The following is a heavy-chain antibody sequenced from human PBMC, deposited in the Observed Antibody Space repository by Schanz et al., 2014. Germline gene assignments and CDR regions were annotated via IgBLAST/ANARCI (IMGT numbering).Heavy chain of an antibody. V-gene: IGHV3-20*04. Sequence: EVQLVESGGGLAQPGGSLRLSCAASGITFSGYSMNWVRQAPGKGLEWVSGINWNGGSTGYADSVKGRFTISRDNAKNSLYLQMNSLRAEDTGVYYCARGREVVAKIFDVWGQGTMVTVSS. CDR2: INWNGGST. D-gene: IGHD3-22*01. CDR3: ARGREVVAKIFDV. J-gene: IGHJ3*01. CDR1: GITFSGYS.